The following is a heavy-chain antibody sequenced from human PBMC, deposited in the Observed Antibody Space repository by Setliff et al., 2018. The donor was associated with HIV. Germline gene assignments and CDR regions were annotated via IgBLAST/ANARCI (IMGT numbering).Heavy chain of an antibody. CDR3: VRLLGKD. D-gene: IGHD7-27*01. CDR1: GGSIKNDYRSDY. CDR2: VSHSGGS. Sequence: KPSETLSLTCNVSGGSIKNDYRSDYWSWIRQPPGRGLEWVGSVSHSGGSDYSPSLESRASISIDISKNQFSLNLTSVTATDTAFYYCVRLLGKDWGRGKMVTVS. V-gene: IGHV4-61*01. J-gene: IGHJ4*02.